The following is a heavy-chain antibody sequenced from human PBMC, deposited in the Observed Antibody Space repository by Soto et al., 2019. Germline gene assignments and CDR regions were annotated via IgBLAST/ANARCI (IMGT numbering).Heavy chain of an antibody. Sequence: QVQLVQSGAEVKKPGASVKVSCKASGYTFTSYGISWVRQAPGQGLEWMGWISAYNGNTNYAQKLQGRVTMTTDTSTSTAYRERRSLRSDDTAVYYCARSLAAAGTFLQYEFDPWGQGTLVTVSS. CDR1: GYTFTSYG. CDR3: ARSLAAAGTFLQYEFDP. J-gene: IGHJ5*02. CDR2: ISAYNGNT. V-gene: IGHV1-18*01. D-gene: IGHD6-13*01.